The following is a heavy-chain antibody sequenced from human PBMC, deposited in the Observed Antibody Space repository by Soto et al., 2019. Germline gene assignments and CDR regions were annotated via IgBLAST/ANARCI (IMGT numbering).Heavy chain of an antibody. V-gene: IGHV4-34*01. CDR3: ARAQMGLWFVQGYYFDY. CDR1: GGSFSGYY. CDR2: INHSGST. Sequence: PSETLSLTCAVYGGSFSGYYWSWIRQPPGKGLEWIGEINHSGSTNYNPSLKSRVTISVDTSKNQFSLKLSSVTAADTAVYYCARAQMGLWFVQGYYFDYWGQGTLVTVSS. J-gene: IGHJ4*02. D-gene: IGHD3-10*01.